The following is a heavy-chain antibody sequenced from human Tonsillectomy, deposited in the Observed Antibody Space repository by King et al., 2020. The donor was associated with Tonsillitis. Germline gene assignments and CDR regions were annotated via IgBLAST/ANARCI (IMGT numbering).Heavy chain of an antibody. CDR2: INPNSGDT. V-gene: IGHV1-2*02. Sequence: QLVQSGAEVKKPGASVKVSCKPSGYAFTGYYMHWVRQAPGQGLEWMGCINPNSGDTNYAQKFQGRVTMSRDTSISTAYMDLSRLRSDDTAVYYCARSYCGGDCFSNWFDPWGQGTLVTVSS. CDR1: GYAFTGYY. CDR3: ARSYCGGDCFSNWFDP. D-gene: IGHD2-21*02. J-gene: IGHJ5*02.